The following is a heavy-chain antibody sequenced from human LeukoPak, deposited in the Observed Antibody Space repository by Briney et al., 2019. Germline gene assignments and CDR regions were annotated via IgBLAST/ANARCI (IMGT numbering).Heavy chain of an antibody. CDR3: TSGGMVSGDY. D-gene: IGHD2-8*01. CDR2: IYYSGST. J-gene: IGHJ4*01. V-gene: IGHV4-59*01. Sequence: SETLSLTCTVSGGSINSYYWSWIRQPPGKGLEWIGYIYYSGSTNYDPSLKSRVTISRDTSKNQFSLKLRSVTAADTAVYYCTSGGMVSGDYWGHGTLVTVSS. CDR1: GGSINSYY.